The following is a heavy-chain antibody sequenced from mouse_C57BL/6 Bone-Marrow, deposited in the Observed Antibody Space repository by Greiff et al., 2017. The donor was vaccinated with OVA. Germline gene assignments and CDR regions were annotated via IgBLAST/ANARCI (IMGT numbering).Heavy chain of an antibody. CDR2: IDPSDSYT. V-gene: IGHV1-50*01. Sequence: VQLQQPGAELVKPGASVKLSCKASGYTFTSYWMQWVKQRPGQGLEWIGEIDPSDSYTNYNQKFKGKATLTVDTSSSTAYMQLSSLTSEDSAVYYCARDYYGSTWYFDVWGTGTTVTVSS. D-gene: IGHD1-1*01. CDR1: GYTFTSYW. CDR3: ARDYYGSTWYFDV. J-gene: IGHJ1*03.